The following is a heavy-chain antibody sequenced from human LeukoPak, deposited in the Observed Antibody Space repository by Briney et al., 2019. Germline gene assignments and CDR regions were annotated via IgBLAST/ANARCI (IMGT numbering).Heavy chain of an antibody. Sequence: GGSLRLSCAASGFTFSSYSMNWVRQAPGKGLEWVSSISSSSSYIYYADSVKGRFTISRDNAKNSLYLQMNSLRAEDTAVYYCARDDLRYSSSSKFDYWGQGTLVTVSS. CDR2: ISSSSSYI. CDR3: ARDDLRYSSSSKFDY. D-gene: IGHD6-6*01. V-gene: IGHV3-21*01. J-gene: IGHJ4*02. CDR1: GFTFSSYS.